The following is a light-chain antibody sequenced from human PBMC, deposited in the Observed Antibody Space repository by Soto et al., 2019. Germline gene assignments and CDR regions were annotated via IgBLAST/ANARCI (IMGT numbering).Light chain of an antibody. CDR1: SGHTRDA. Sequence: QSVLTQSPSASASLGASVKLTCTLSSGHTRDAIAWHQQQPQKGPRYLMKVNSGGTHIKGDGIPDRFSGSSSGAERYLTISSLQSEDEADYYCQTWGAGIVVFGGGTKLTVL. V-gene: IGLV4-69*01. CDR3: QTWGAGIVV. J-gene: IGLJ2*01. CDR2: VNSGGTH.